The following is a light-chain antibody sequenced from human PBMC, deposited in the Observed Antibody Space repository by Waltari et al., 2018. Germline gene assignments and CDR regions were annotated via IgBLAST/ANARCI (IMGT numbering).Light chain of an antibody. J-gene: IGKJ1*01. Sequence: EIVLTQSPGTLSLSPGERVTLTCRASQSFSRNLAWYQQKPGQTPRLLMYGASNRATGIPDRFCGSGSGTDFSLTISRLEPEDFAVYYCQHYVRLPVTFGQGTKVEIK. CDR2: GAS. CDR3: QHYVRLPVT. V-gene: IGKV3-20*01. CDR1: QSFSRN.